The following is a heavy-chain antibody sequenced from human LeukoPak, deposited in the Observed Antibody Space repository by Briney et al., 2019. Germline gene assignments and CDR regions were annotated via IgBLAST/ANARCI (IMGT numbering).Heavy chain of an antibody. V-gene: IGHV1-2*02. CDR3: ARGGWLQFQTYDAFDI. CDR1: GYTFTGYY. D-gene: IGHD5-24*01. J-gene: IGHJ3*02. Sequence: GASVKVSCKASGYTFTGYYMHWVRQAPGQGLEWMGWINPNSGGTNYAQKFQGRVTMTRDTSISTAYMELSRLRSDDTAVYYCARGGWLQFQTYDAFDIWGQGTMVTVSS. CDR2: INPNSGGT.